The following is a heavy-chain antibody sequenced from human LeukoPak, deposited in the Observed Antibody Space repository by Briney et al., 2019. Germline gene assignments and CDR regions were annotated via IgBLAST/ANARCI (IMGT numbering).Heavy chain of an antibody. V-gene: IGHV3-30*04. Sequence: PGRSLRLSCAASGFTFSSYAMHWVRQAPGKGLEWVAVISYDGSNKYYADSVKGRFTISRDNSKNTLYLQMNSLRAEDTAVYYCARDWGERGHYFDHWGQGTLVTVSS. CDR2: ISYDGSNK. D-gene: IGHD7-27*01. J-gene: IGHJ4*02. CDR1: GFTFSSYA. CDR3: ARDWGERGHYFDH.